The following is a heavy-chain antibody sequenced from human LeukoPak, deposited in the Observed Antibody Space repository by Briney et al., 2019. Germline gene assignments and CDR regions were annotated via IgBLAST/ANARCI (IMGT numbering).Heavy chain of an antibody. CDR1: GFTFSSYA. CDR3: AKDARPVSTEWYFDL. V-gene: IGHV3-23*01. D-gene: IGHD4-11*01. J-gene: IGHJ2*01. Sequence: GGSLRLSCAASGFTFSSYAMSWVRHAPGKGLEWVSTISDSGGITYYADSVKGRFTISRDNSKYTLYLHMNSLRADDTAVYYCAKDARPVSTEWYFDLWGRGTLVTVSS. CDR2: ISDSGGIT.